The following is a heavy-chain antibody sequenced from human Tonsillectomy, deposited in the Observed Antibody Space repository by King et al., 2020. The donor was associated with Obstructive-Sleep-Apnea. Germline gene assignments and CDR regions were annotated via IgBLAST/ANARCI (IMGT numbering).Heavy chain of an antibody. CDR3: AKDGRIAAAGTGPSFDY. CDR2: ITWNSGSI. V-gene: IGHV3-9*01. D-gene: IGHD6-13*01. Sequence: VQLVESGGGLIQPGRSLRLSCAASGFTFDDYAMHWVRQAPGKGLEWVSGITWNSGSIGYADSVKGRFTISRDNAKNSLYLQMNTLRAEDTALYFCAKDGRIAAAGTGPSFDYWGQGALVTVSS. J-gene: IGHJ4*02. CDR1: GFTFDDYA.